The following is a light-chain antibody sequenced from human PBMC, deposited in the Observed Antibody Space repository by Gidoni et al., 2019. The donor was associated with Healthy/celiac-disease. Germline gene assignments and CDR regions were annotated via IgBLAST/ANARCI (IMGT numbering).Light chain of an antibody. CDR3: QQSYSTPYT. V-gene: IGKV1-39*01. CDR2: AAS. CDR1: QRISSY. Sequence: DIQITQSPSSLSASVGKRVTITCRASQRISSYLNWYQQKPGKAPKILIYAASSLQSGVPSRFSGSGSGTDFTLTISSLQPEDFATYYCQQSYSTPYTFGQGTKLEIK. J-gene: IGKJ2*01.